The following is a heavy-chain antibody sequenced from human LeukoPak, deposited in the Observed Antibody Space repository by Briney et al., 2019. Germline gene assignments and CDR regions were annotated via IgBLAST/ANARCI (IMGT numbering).Heavy chain of an antibody. CDR1: GFTFSSYE. V-gene: IGHV3-48*03. Sequence: QPGGSLRLSCAASGFTFSSYEMNWVRQAPGKGLEWVSYISSSGSTIYYADSVKGRFTISRDNAKNSLYLQMNSLRAEDTAVYYCAKGGLWDWTGAFDIWGQGTMVTVSS. D-gene: IGHD3/OR15-3a*01. CDR3: AKGGLWDWTGAFDI. J-gene: IGHJ3*02. CDR2: ISSSGSTI.